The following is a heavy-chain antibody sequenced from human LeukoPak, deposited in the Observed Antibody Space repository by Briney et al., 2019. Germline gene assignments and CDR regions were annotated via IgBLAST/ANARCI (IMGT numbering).Heavy chain of an antibody. D-gene: IGHD3-10*01. CDR2: IYTSGST. CDR1: GGSISSYY. Sequence: PSETLSLTCTVSGGSISSYYWSWIRQPAGKGLEWIGRIYTSGSTNYNPSLKSRVTMSVDTSKNQFSLKLSSVTAADTAVYYCARELYYYGSGTYHPDYWGQGTLVTVSS. J-gene: IGHJ4*02. CDR3: ARELYYYGSGTYHPDY. V-gene: IGHV4-4*07.